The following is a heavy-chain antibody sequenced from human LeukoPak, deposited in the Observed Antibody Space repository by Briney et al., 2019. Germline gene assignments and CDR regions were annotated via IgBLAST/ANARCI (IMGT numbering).Heavy chain of an antibody. D-gene: IGHD4-17*01. V-gene: IGHV3-74*01. J-gene: IGHJ4*02. CDR2: IKGDGSST. CDR3: ARASTTVPNLLDH. CDR1: GLTLSTYW. Sequence: PGGSLRLSCATSGLTLSTYWMHWVRQAPGKGLVWVARIKGDGSSTIYADSVKGRFTISRDNSKNTLYLQTSSLRAEDTAVYYCARASTTVPNLLDHWGRGTLVTVSS.